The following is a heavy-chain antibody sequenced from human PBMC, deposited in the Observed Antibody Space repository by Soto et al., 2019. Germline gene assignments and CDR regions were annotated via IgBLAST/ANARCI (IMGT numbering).Heavy chain of an antibody. CDR3: ARDYDSSGWNWFDP. CDR2: IYHSGST. Sequence: SETLSLTCAVSGGSICSGGYSWSWIRQPPGKGLEWIGYIYHSGSTYYNPSLKSRVTISVDRSKNQFSLKLSSVTAADTAVYYCARDYDSSGWNWFDPWGQGALVTDSS. D-gene: IGHD3-22*01. CDR1: GGSICSGGYS. J-gene: IGHJ5*02. V-gene: IGHV4-30-2*01.